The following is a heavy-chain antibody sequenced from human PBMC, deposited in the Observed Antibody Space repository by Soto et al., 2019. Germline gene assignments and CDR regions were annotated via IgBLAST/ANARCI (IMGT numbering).Heavy chain of an antibody. D-gene: IGHD3-3*01. J-gene: IGHJ6*04. CDR1: GSSISSGGYS. V-gene: IGHV4-30-2*01. CDR2: IYHSGCT. Sequence: SETLSLTCAVSGSSISSGGYSWSCIRQPPGKGLEWIGYIYHSGCTYYNPSLKSRATISVDRSKNQFSLNRSSVTAANTAVYYCARGSPGFDFWSGYYPSYGMDFWGRGSTGTVSS. CDR3: ARGSPGFDFWSGYYPSYGMDF.